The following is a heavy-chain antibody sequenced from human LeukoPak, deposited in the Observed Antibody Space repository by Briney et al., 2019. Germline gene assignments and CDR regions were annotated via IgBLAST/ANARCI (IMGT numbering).Heavy chain of an antibody. V-gene: IGHV3-9*03. CDR1: GFTFDDYA. D-gene: IGHD1-26*01. CDR3: AKGGIVGATTNYDAFDI. Sequence: QSGGSLRLSCAASGFTFDDYAMHWVRQAPGKGLEWVSGLSWNSDSIGYADSVKGRFTISRDNAKNPLYLQMNSLRAEDMALYYCAKGGIVGATTNYDAFDIWGQGTMVTVSS. J-gene: IGHJ3*02. CDR2: LSWNSDSI.